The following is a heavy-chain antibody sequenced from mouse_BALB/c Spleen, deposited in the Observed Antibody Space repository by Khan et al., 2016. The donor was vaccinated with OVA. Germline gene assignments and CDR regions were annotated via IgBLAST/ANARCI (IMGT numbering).Heavy chain of an antibody. CDR1: GFTFSSYS. Sequence: EVELVESGRDLVKPGGSLKLSCAASGFTFSSYSMSWVRQTPDKRLEWVATISSGGDYTYYPDSVKGRFTISRDNARNTLYLQMSSLKSADTAMYYSASHLTESFAYWGQGTLVTVSA. V-gene: IGHV5-6*01. CDR2: ISSGGDYT. J-gene: IGHJ3*01. CDR3: ASHLTESFAY. D-gene: IGHD4-1*01.